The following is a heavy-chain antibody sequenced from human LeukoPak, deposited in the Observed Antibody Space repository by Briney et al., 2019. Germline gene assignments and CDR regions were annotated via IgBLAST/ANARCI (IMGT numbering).Heavy chain of an antibody. V-gene: IGHV4-4*07. CDR1: GGSISSYY. J-gene: IGHJ5*02. CDR2: IYTSGST. CDR3: ARVGITGTTWWFDP. D-gene: IGHD1-7*01. Sequence: SETLSLTCTVSGGSISSYYWSWIRQPAGKGLEWIGRIYTSGSTNYNPSLKSRVTMSVDTSKNQFSLKLSSVTAADTAVCYCARVGITGTTWWFDPWGQGTLVTVSS.